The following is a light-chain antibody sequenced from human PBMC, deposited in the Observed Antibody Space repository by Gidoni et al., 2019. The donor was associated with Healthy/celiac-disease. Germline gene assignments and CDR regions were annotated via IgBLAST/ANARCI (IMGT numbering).Light chain of an antibody. CDR3: QQRSNWLRT. Sequence: ELVFTPSPATLSLAPGERATLSCRASHSVSSYLAWYQQKPGQAPRLLIYDASNRATGIPARFSGSGSGTDFTLNISSLEAEDVAVYYCQQRSNWLRTFGGGTKVEIK. CDR1: HSVSSY. V-gene: IGKV3-11*01. J-gene: IGKJ4*02. CDR2: DAS.